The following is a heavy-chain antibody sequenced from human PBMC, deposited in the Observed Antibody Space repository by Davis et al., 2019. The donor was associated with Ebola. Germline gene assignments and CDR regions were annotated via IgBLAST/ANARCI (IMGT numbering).Heavy chain of an antibody. V-gene: IGHV1-18*01. Sequence: ASVKVSCKASGYTFTSYGISWVRQAPGQGLEWMGWISAYNGNTNYAQKLQGRVTMTTDTSTSTAYMELRSLRSDDTAVYYCARVLGGYDQGKYYYYGMDVWGQGTTVIVSS. D-gene: IGHD5-12*01. CDR1: GYTFTSYG. J-gene: IGHJ6*02. CDR3: ARVLGGYDQGKYYYYGMDV. CDR2: ISAYNGNT.